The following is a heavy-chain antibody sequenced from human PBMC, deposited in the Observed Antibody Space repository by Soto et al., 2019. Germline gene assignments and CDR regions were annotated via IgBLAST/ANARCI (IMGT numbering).Heavy chain of an antibody. Sequence: GGSLRLSCAASGFTFSSYAMSWVRQAPGKGLEWVSAISGSGGSTYYADSVKGRFTISRDNSKNTLYLQMNSLRAEDTAVYYCAKWDVRELLPKSLGYWGQGTLVTVSS. CDR3: AKWDVRELLPKSLGY. V-gene: IGHV3-23*01. J-gene: IGHJ4*02. D-gene: IGHD2-15*01. CDR1: GFTFSSYA. CDR2: ISGSGGST.